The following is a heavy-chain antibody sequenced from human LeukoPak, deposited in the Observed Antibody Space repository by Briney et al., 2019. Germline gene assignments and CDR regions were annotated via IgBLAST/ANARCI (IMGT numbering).Heavy chain of an antibody. D-gene: IGHD2-15*01. CDR3: ARDPSPIYCSGGSCFGWFDP. V-gene: IGHV1-18*01. J-gene: IGHJ5*02. CDR2: ISAYNGNT. Sequence: APVKVSCKASGYTFTSYGISWVRQAPGQGLEWMGWISAYNGNTNYAQKLQGRVTMTTDTSTSTAYMELRSLRSDDTAVYYCARDPSPIYCSGGSCFGWFDPWGQGTLVTVSS. CDR1: GYTFTSYG.